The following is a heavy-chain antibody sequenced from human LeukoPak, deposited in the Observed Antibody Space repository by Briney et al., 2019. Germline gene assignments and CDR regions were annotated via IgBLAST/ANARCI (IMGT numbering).Heavy chain of an antibody. CDR1: GGSFSVYY. CDR3: ARDSITMIDY. D-gene: IGHD3-22*01. V-gene: IGHV4-34*01. Sequence: SETLSLTXAVYGGSFSVYYWSWIRQPPGKGLEWLGEINHSGSTNYNPSLKSRVTISVDTSKNQFSLKLSSVTAADTAVYYCARDSITMIDYWGQGTLVTVSS. J-gene: IGHJ4*02. CDR2: INHSGST.